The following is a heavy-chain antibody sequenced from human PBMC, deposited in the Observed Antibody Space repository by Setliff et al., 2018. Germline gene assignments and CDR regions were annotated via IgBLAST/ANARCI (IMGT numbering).Heavy chain of an antibody. V-gene: IGHV1-69*06. CDR3: ARVLVGYDFWSGYYQTMPHFDY. CDR2: IIPIFGTA. Sequence: SVKVSCKASGGTFSSYAISWVRRAPGQGLEWMGGIIPIFGTAIYAQKFQGRVTMTEDTSTSTAYMELRSLRSDDTAVYYCARVLVGYDFWSGYYQTMPHFDYWGQGTLVTVSS. CDR1: GGTFSSYA. D-gene: IGHD3-3*01. J-gene: IGHJ4*02.